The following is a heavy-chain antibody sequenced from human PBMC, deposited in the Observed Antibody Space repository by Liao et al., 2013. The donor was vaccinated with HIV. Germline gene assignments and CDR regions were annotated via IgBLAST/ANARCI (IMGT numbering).Heavy chain of an antibody. CDR1: GDSINNYH. CDR3: AGEVDEGAFDM. CDR2: VSFGGSP. D-gene: IGHD2-15*01. Sequence: VQLQESGPGLVKPSETLSLTCTVSGDSINNYHLSWIRQPPGKGLEWMGYVSFGGSPKYNPSLKGRVTISVDRSKNQFSLKLKSVTAADSAVYFCAGEVDEGAFDMWGQGTVVIVSS. V-gene: IGHV4-59*01. J-gene: IGHJ3*02.